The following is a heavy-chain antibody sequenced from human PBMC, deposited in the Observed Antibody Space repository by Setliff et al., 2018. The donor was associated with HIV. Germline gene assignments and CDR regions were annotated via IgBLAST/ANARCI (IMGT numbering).Heavy chain of an antibody. Sequence: PSETLSLTCAVYGGSLSDYYWSWIRQPPGKGLEWLGEIHSSGNTNYSPSLKGRVTISVDTPKNQYSLNLKSVTAADTAVYYCARVREGFLPYDAFEIWGQGTMVTVS. CDR2: IHSSGNT. V-gene: IGHV4-34*01. J-gene: IGHJ3*02. CDR3: ARVREGFLPYDAFEI. D-gene: IGHD3-3*01. CDR1: GGSLSDYY.